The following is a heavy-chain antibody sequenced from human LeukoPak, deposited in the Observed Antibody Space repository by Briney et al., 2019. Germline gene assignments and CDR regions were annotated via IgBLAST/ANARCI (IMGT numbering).Heavy chain of an antibody. D-gene: IGHD3-22*01. J-gene: IGHJ4*02. CDR2: IIPMFGVA. CDR1: GGTFSNYA. V-gene: IGHV1-69*17. Sequence: SVKVSCKASGGTFSNYAISWVRQAPGQGLEWMGGIIPMFGVANYAQKFQGRVTITADKSTSIACMELSSLRSEDTAVYYCARDSPTNYYDAGWGQGTLVTVSS. CDR3: ARDSPTNYYDAG.